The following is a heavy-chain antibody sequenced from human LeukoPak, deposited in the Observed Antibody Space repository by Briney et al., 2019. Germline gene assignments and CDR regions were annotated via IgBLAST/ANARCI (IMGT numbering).Heavy chain of an antibody. CDR2: ISWNSGSI. D-gene: IGHD6-19*01. Sequence: GGSLRLSCEASGFTFDDYAMHWVRQAPGKGLEWVSGISWNSGSIGYADSVKGRFTISRDNAKHSLYLQMNSLRAEDTALYYCAKDFVAVAGLEGAFDIWGQGTMVTVSS. J-gene: IGHJ3*02. V-gene: IGHV3-9*01. CDR3: AKDFVAVAGLEGAFDI. CDR1: GFTFDDYA.